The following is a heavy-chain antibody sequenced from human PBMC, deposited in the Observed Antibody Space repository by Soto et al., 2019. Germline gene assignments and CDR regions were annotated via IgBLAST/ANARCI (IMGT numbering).Heavy chain of an antibody. CDR3: ARWYYGSGSYPRWYYGMDV. J-gene: IGHJ6*02. V-gene: IGHV1-18*01. D-gene: IGHD3-10*01. CDR1: GYTFTSYG. CDR2: ISAYNGNT. Sequence: GASVKVSCKASGYTFTSYGISWVRQAPGQGLEWMGWISAYNGNTNYAQTLQGRVTMTTDTSTSTAYMELRSLRSDDTAVYYCARWYYGSGSYPRWYYGMDVWGQGTTVIVSS.